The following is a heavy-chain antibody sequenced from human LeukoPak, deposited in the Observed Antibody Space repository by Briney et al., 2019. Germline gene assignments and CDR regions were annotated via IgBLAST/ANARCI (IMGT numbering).Heavy chain of an antibody. CDR1: GFTFSSYA. V-gene: IGHV3-23*01. D-gene: IGHD4-17*01. CDR2: ISGSGGNT. J-gene: IGHJ4*02. Sequence: GGSLRLSCAASGFTFSSYAMSCARQAPGKGLEWVSAISGSGGNTYYADSAKGRFTISRDNSKNTLYLQMNSLRAEDTAVYYCAKDPSMTTILYFDYWGQGTLVTVSS. CDR3: AKDPSMTTILYFDY.